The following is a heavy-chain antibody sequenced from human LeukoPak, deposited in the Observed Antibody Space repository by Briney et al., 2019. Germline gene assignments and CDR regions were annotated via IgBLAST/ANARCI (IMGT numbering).Heavy chain of an antibody. CDR2: INPNSGGT. CDR1: GYTFTGYY. V-gene: IGHV1-2*02. J-gene: IGHJ4*02. Sequence: ASVKVSCKASGYTFTGYYLHWVRQAPGQGLEWMGWINPNSGGTNYAQKFQGRVTMTTDTSISTAYMDLSRLRSDDTAVYYCARQIRDGYNYRVDDWGQGTLVTVSS. D-gene: IGHD5-24*01. CDR3: ARQIRDGYNYRVDD.